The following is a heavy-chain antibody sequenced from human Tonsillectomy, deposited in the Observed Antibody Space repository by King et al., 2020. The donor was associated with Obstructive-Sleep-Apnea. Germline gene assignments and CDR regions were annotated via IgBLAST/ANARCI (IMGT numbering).Heavy chain of an antibody. J-gene: IGHJ4*02. V-gene: IGHV3-7*01. CDR3: VGASGWIFDH. CDR2: IQPDGRVQ. Sequence: VQLVESGGGLVQPGGSLRLSCAGSGFTFSSFWMNWVRQAPGKGLEWVANIQPDGRVQNYVDSVKGRFTISRDNAKNSLYLQMNSLRVDDTAVYYCVGASGWIFDHWGQGTLVTVSS. CDR1: GFTFSSFW. D-gene: IGHD6-25*01.